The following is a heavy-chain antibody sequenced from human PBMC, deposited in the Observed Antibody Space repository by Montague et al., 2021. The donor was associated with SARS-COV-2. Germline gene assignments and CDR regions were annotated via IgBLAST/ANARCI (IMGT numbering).Heavy chain of an antibody. CDR1: GGSITGFS. Sequence: SETLSLTCALAGGSITGFSWSWVRQPAGKGLEWIGRVTTSGTTNYMPSLRSRVTMSVDTSKNQFSLNLNSVTAADTAIYYCARTPTRPLSLDSWGQGTLVTVSS. CDR3: ARTPTRPLSLDS. J-gene: IGHJ4*02. D-gene: IGHD6-6*01. V-gene: IGHV4-4*07. CDR2: VTTSGTT.